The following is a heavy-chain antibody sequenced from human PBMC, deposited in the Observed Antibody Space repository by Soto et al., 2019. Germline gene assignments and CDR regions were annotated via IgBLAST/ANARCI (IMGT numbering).Heavy chain of an antibody. CDR1: GFTFVDYA. CDR3: AREPTLRSRAPTAADY. J-gene: IGHJ4*02. V-gene: IGHV3-48*01. Sequence: VGSLRLSCAAFGFTFVDYAVHWVRQAPEKGLEWVSYISCISSTICYTDSVKGRFTIARDNAKNSLYLQMNSLRAEDTAVYYCAREPTLRSRAPTAADYWGQGTLDTVSS. D-gene: IGHD5-12*01. CDR2: ISCISSTI.